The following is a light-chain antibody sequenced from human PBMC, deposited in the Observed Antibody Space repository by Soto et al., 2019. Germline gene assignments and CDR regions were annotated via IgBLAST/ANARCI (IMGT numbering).Light chain of an antibody. Sequence: NFMLTQPHSVSESPGKTVTISCTRSSGSIASSYVQWYQLRPGSSPTTVIYEDDQRTAGDPDRFSCSVDTSSNSASLTISGLQIEDEADYFCQSYDTSLLIFGGGTQLTVL. CDR2: EDD. J-gene: IGLJ2*01. CDR1: SGSIASSY. CDR3: QSYDTSLLI. V-gene: IGLV6-57*01.